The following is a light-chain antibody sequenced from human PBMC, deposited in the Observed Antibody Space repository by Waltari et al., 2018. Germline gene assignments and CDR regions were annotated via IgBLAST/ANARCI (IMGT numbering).Light chain of an antibody. CDR3: QHYVRLPAT. CDR1: QSVSRT. CDR2: AAS. V-gene: IGKV3-20*01. J-gene: IGKJ1*01. Sequence: EIVLTQSPGTLSLAPGERATPSCRASQSVSRTFAWYQQKPGQAPSLLIYAASTRATGIPDRFSGSGSGTDFSLTISRLEPEDFAVYYCQHYVRLPATFGQGTKVEIK.